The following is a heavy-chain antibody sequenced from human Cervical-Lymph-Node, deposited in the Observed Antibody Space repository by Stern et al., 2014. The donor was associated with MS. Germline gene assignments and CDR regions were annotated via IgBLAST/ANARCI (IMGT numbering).Heavy chain of an antibody. CDR2: IDPSDSYT. Sequence: EVQLVQSGAEVKKPGESLRISCKGSGYSFTSYWISWVRQLPGKGLEWMGRIDPSDSYTNYSPSFQGHVTISADKSISTAYLQWSSLKASDTAMYYCARGVVVVPAPGHYGMDVWGQGTTVTVSS. CDR3: ARGVVVVPAPGHYGMDV. J-gene: IGHJ6*02. D-gene: IGHD2-2*01. CDR1: GYSFTSYW. V-gene: IGHV5-10-1*03.